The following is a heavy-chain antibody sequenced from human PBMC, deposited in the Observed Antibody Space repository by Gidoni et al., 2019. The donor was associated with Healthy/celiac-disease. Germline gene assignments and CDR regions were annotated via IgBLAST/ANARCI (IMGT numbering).Heavy chain of an antibody. CDR1: GGSFSGYY. CDR2: INHSGST. J-gene: IGHJ5*02. V-gene: IGHV4-34*01. Sequence: QVQLQQWGAGLLKPSETLSLTCAVYGGSFSGYYWSWIRQPPGKGLEWIGEINHSGSTNYNPSLKSRVTISVDTSKNQFSLKLSSVTAADTAVYYCARGQRDIVVVVAARSPKFDPWGQGTLVTVSS. CDR3: ARGQRDIVVVVAARSPKFDP. D-gene: IGHD2-15*01.